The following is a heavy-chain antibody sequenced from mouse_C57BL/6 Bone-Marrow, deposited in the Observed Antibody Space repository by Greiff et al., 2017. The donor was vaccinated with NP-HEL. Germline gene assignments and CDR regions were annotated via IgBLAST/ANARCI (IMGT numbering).Heavy chain of an antibody. J-gene: IGHJ3*01. CDR2: IYPRSGNT. V-gene: IGHV1-81*01. Sequence: VKLMESGAELARPGASVKLSCKASGYTFTSYGISWVKQRTGQGLEWIGEIYPRSGNTYYNEKFKGKATLTADKSSSTAYMELRSLTSEDSAVYFCARDLCLFAYWGQGTLVTVSA. CDR3: ARDLCLFAY. D-gene: IGHD2-3*01. CDR1: GYTFTSYG.